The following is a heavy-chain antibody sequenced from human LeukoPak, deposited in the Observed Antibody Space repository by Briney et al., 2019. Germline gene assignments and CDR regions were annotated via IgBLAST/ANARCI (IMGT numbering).Heavy chain of an antibody. CDR2: ISSSGSTI. CDR3: ARDHNYHDSSALGY. V-gene: IGHV3-11*04. D-gene: IGHD3-22*01. CDR1: GFTFSDYY. Sequence: GGSLRLSCAASGFTFSDYYMSWIRQAPGKGLEWVSYISSSGSTIYYADSVKGRFTISRDNAKNSLYLQMNSLRAEDTAVYYCARDHNYHDSSALGYWGQGTLVTVPS. J-gene: IGHJ4*02.